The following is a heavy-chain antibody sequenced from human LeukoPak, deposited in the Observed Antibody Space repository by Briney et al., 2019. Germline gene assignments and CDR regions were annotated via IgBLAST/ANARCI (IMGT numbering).Heavy chain of an antibody. CDR2: TYYRSKWYN. CDR3: TRAGGDSWYFDY. Sequence: SQTLSLTCAISGDSVSSNTAGWNWIRQSPSRGLEWLGRTYYRSKWYNDYAISVKSRITINPDTSKNQFSLQLNSVTPDDTAVYYCTRAGGDSWYFDYWGQGTLVTVSS. V-gene: IGHV6-1*01. D-gene: IGHD2-21*02. CDR1: GDSVSSNTAG. J-gene: IGHJ4*02.